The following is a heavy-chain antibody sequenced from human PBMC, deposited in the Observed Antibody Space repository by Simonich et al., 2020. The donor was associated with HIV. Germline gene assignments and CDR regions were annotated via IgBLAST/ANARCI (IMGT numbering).Heavy chain of an antibody. J-gene: IGHJ4*02. CDR1: GGSFSGYY. CDR3: ARRDRELILYFDY. CDR2: INHSGIT. Sequence: QVQLQQWGAGLLKPSETLSLTCAVYGGSFSGYYWSWIRQPPGKGLDWIGEINHSGITNYKSSLNSRATISVDKSKNQFSLKLSSVTAADTAIYYCARRDRELILYFDYWGQGNLVTVSS. D-gene: IGHD3-3*01. V-gene: IGHV4-34*01.